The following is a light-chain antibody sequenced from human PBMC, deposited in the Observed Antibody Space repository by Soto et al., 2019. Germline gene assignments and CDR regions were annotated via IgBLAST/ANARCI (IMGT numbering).Light chain of an antibody. CDR2: GAF. CDR1: QYIGNS. V-gene: IGKV3-15*01. Sequence: EMVMTQSPATLSVSPGEGASLSCRASQYIGNSVAWYQQKPGQAPRILIYGAFTRVTGIPARFSGSGSGTDFTLTISRLEPEDFAVYYCQQYGTSLTFGGGTKVDIK. J-gene: IGKJ4*01. CDR3: QQYGTSLT.